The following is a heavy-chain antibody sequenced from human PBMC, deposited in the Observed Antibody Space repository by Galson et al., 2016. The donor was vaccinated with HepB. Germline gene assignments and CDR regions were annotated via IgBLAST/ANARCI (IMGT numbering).Heavy chain of an antibody. Sequence: SLRLSCAASGFTFSSYAMSWVRQAPGKGLEWVSGISGSGDSTYYASSVKGRFTISRDNSKNTLYMELASVRAEDTAVYYCARFSPGVGASLAYFDSWGQGTQVTVSS. D-gene: IGHD1-26*01. J-gene: IGHJ4*02. CDR2: ISGSGDST. CDR3: ARFSPGVGASLAYFDS. CDR1: GFTFSSYA. V-gene: IGHV3-23*01.